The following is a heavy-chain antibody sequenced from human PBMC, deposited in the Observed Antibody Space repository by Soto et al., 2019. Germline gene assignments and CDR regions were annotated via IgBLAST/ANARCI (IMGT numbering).Heavy chain of an antibody. Sequence: GGSLRLSCVASGFTFSSYSMNWVRQAPGKGLEWVSSISSSSSYIYYADSVKGRFTISRDNAKNSLYLQMNSLRAEDTAVYYCARDPGPLKSSTSCCDAFDIWGQGTMVTVSS. J-gene: IGHJ3*02. D-gene: IGHD2-2*01. CDR2: ISSSSSYI. V-gene: IGHV3-21*01. CDR1: GFTFSSYS. CDR3: ARDPGPLKSSTSCCDAFDI.